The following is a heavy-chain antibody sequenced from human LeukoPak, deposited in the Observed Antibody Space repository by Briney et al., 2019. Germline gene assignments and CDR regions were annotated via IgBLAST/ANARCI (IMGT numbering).Heavy chain of an antibody. CDR1: GFTFSSYA. CDR3: ARGWRGNFDY. CDR2: ISSSSSYI. Sequence: PGGSLRLSCAASGFTFSSYAMHWVRQAPGKGLEWVSSISSSSSYIYYADSVKGRFTISRDNAKNSLYLQMNSLRAEDTAVYYCARGWRGNFDYWGQGTLVTVSS. J-gene: IGHJ4*02. D-gene: IGHD2/OR15-2a*01. V-gene: IGHV3-21*01.